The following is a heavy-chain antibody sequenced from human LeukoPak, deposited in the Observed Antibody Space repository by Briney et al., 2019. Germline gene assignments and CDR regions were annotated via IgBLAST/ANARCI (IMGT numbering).Heavy chain of an antibody. Sequence: GASVKVSCKASGYTFTSYDINWVRQATGQGLEWMGRMNPNSGNTGYAQKFQGRVTMTRNTSISTAYMELSSLRSEDTAVYYCARYQYYDFWSGPDYWGQGTLVTVSS. CDR2: MNPNSGNT. J-gene: IGHJ4*02. CDR3: ARYQYYDFWSGPDY. D-gene: IGHD3-3*01. CDR1: GYTFTSYD. V-gene: IGHV1-8*01.